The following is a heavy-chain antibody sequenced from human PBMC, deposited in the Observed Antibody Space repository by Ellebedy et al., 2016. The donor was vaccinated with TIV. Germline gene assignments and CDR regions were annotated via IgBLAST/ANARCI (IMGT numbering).Heavy chain of an antibody. D-gene: IGHD3-22*01. CDR1: RGSFSGHY. V-gene: IGHV4-34*01. J-gene: IGHJ4*02. CDR2: IYDGGST. Sequence: SETLSLTCGVYRGSFSGHYCSWIRQPPGKGLEWIGEIYDGGSTNYNPSLKSRVTISEDTSKNQFSLNLSSVTAADTAVYYCARLNYYDSSGHDYWGQGTLVTVSS. CDR3: ARLNYYDSSGHDY.